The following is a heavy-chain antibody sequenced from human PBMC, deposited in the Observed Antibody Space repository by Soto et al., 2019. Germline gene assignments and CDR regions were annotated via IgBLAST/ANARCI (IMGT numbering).Heavy chain of an antibody. CDR2: IYYSGST. CDR3: ARHSRAEWLRDWFDP. V-gene: IGHV4-39*01. D-gene: IGHD3-3*01. Sequence: QLQLQESGPGLVKPSETLSLTCTVSGGSISSSSYYWGWIRQPPGKGLEWIGSIYYSGSTYYNPSLKSRVTISVDTSKNQFSLKLSSVTAADTAVYYCARHSRAEWLRDWFDPWGQGTLVTVSS. J-gene: IGHJ5*02. CDR1: GGSISSSSYY.